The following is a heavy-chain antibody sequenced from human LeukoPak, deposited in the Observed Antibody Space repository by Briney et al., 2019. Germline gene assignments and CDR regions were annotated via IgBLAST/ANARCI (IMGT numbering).Heavy chain of an antibody. J-gene: IGHJ1*01. CDR3: ATGLPYYDFWSGPAMARYFQH. V-gene: IGHV1-24*01. CDR2: FDPEDGET. Sequence: ASVKVSCKVSGYTLTELSMHWLRQAPGKGLEWMGGFDPEDGETIYAQKFQGRVTMTEDTSTDTAYMELSSLRSEDTAVYYCATGLPYYDFWSGPAMARYFQHWGQGTLVTVSS. D-gene: IGHD3-3*01. CDR1: GYTLTELS.